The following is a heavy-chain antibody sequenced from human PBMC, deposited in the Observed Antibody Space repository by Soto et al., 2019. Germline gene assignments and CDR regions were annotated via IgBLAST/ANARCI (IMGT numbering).Heavy chain of an antibody. J-gene: IGHJ4*02. D-gene: IGHD3-16*01. CDR2: ISAHNGNT. V-gene: IGHV1-18*01. Sequence: QVHLVQSGAEVKKPGASVKVSCKGSGYAFTTYGITWVRQAPGQGLEWMGWISAHNGNTNYAQKLQGRVTVTRDTSTSTAYMELRSLRSDDTAVYYCARDWFGIDYWGQGTLVTVSS. CDR1: GYAFTTYG. CDR3: ARDWFGIDY.